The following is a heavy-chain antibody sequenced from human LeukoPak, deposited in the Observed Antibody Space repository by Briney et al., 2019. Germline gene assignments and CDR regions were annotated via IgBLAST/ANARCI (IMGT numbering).Heavy chain of an antibody. CDR2: IYYSGST. CDR3: ARVSPSTAVMFDY. V-gene: IGHV4-59*11. J-gene: IGHJ4*02. D-gene: IGHD4-23*01. CDR1: GGSISSHY. Sequence: SETLSLTCTVSGGSISSHYWSWIRQPPGKGLEWIGYIYYSGSTNYNPSLKSRVTISVDTSKNQFSLKLSSVTAADTAVYYCARVSPSTAVMFDYWGQGTLVTVSS.